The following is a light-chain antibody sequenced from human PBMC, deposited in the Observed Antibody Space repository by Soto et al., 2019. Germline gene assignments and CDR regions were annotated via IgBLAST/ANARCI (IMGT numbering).Light chain of an antibody. Sequence: DIQMTQSPSSLSASVGDRVTITCRASQSISSYLHWYQQKPGKAPKLLIYAASSLQSGVPSRFSGSGSGTDFTLTINSLQPEDFAAYYCQQGYSTPITFGQGTRLEN. V-gene: IGKV1-39*01. CDR3: QQGYSTPIT. CDR2: AAS. J-gene: IGKJ5*01. CDR1: QSISSY.